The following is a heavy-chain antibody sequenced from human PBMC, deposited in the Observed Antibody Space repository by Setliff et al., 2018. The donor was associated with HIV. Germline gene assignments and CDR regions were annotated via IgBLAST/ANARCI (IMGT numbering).Heavy chain of an antibody. CDR2: IIPIFGTA. J-gene: IGHJ4*02. CDR3: ARSPDPYSGTTDY. D-gene: IGHD1-26*01. V-gene: IGHV1-69*13. CDR1: GGTFSSYT. Sequence: GASVKVSCKASGGTFSSYTFSWVRQAPGQGLEWMGGIIPIFGTAHYAQKFQGRVTITADESTSTAYMELSSLRSEDTAVHYCARSPDPYSGTTDYWGQGTLVTVSS.